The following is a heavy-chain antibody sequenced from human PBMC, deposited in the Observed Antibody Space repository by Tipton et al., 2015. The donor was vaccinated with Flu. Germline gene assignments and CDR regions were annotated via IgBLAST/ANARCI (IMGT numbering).Heavy chain of an antibody. CDR2: IYYSGST. CDR1: GGSISSSSYY. Sequence: LRLSCTVSGGSISSSSYYWGWIRQPPGKGLEWIGSIYYSGSTYYNPSLKSRVTISVDTSKNQFSLKLSSVTAADTAVYYCARVTGPPYYYGMDVRGQGTTVTVSS. J-gene: IGHJ6*02. V-gene: IGHV4-39*07. CDR3: ARVTGPPYYYGMDV.